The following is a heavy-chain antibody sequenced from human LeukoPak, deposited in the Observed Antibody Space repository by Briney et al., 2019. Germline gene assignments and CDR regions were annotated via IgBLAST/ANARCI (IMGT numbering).Heavy chain of an antibody. J-gene: IGHJ5*02. CDR1: GGSVRSTSYY. CDR2: VYYSGST. V-gene: IGHV4-61*01. CDR3: ARVPQHEGNWFDP. Sequence: PSETLSLTCSVSGGSVRSTSYYWTWIRQPPGKGLECIGYVYYSGSTNYNPSLKSRVTISVDTSKNQFSLKLSSVTAADTAVYYCARVPQHEGNWFDPWGQGTLVTVPS.